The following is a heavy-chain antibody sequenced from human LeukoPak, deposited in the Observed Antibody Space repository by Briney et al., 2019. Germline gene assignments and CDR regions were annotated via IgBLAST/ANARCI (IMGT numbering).Heavy chain of an antibody. V-gene: IGHV4-34*01. Sequence: PSETLSLTCAVYGGSFSTYYWSWIRQPPGKGLEWIGEINHSGSTNYNPFLKSRVIISVDTSKTQFSLKLSSVTAADTAVYYCASIVVVPATIFDYWGQGTLVTVSS. CDR3: ASIVVVPATIFDY. J-gene: IGHJ4*02. CDR2: INHSGST. CDR1: GGSFSTYY. D-gene: IGHD2-2*01.